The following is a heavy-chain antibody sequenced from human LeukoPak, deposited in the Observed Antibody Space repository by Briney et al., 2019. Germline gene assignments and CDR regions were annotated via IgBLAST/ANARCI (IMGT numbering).Heavy chain of an antibody. D-gene: IGHD3-22*01. J-gene: IGHJ4*02. CDR3: ARDDDSSGYGLDY. CDR2: ISYDGSNK. CDR1: GFTFSSYA. V-gene: IGHV3-30*04. Sequence: GGSLRLSCAASGFTFSSYAMHWVRQAPGKGLEWVAVISYDGSNKYYADFVKGRFTISRDNSKNTLYLQMNSLRAEDTAVYYCARDDDSSGYGLDYWGQGTLVTVSS.